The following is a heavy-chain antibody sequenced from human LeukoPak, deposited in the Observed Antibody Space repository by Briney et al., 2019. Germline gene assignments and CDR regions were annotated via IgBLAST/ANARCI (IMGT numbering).Heavy chain of an antibody. Sequence: GGSLRLSCAASGFTFSSYAMSWVRQPPGKGLEWVSAISGSGGSTYYADSVKGRFTISRDNSKNTLYLQMNSLRAEDTAVYYCAKGIVGATRKINFFDYWGQGTLVTVSS. CDR1: GFTFSSYA. CDR3: AKGIVGATRKINFFDY. CDR2: ISGSGGST. V-gene: IGHV3-23*01. J-gene: IGHJ4*02. D-gene: IGHD1-26*01.